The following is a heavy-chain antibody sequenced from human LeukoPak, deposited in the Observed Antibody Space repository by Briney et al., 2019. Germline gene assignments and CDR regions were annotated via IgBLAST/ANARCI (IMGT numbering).Heavy chain of an antibody. V-gene: IGHV3-30-3*01. CDR1: GFTFSSYA. J-gene: IGHJ4*02. D-gene: IGHD2-2*01. CDR2: ISYDGSNK. Sequence: GRSLRLSCAASGFTFSSYAMHWVRQAPGKGLEWVAVISYDGSNKYYADSVKGRFTISRDNSKNTLYLQMNSLRVEDTAMYFCARTVVVVVGASDYFDYWGQGTLVTVSS. CDR3: ARTVVVVVGASDYFDY.